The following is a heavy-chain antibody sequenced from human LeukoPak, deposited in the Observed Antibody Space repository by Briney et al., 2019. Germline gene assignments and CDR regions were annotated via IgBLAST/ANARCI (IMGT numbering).Heavy chain of an antibody. CDR3: ASPIAVAGPYYFDY. CDR1: GFPSSSYW. Sequence: PGGSLRLSCAASGFPSSSYWMHWVRQAPGKGLVWVSRINSDGSSTNYADSVKGRFTISRDNAKNTLYLQINSLRAEDTAVCYCASPIAVAGPYYFDYWGQGTLVTVSS. CDR2: INSDGSST. J-gene: IGHJ4*02. V-gene: IGHV3-74*01. D-gene: IGHD6-19*01.